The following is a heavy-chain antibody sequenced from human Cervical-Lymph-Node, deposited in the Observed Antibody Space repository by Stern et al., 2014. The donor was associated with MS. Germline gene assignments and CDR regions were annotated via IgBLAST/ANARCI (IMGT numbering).Heavy chain of an antibody. CDR2: ISTTGKTI. Sequence: VQLVESGGGSVKPGGSLRLSCAVSGFTFSDYHMHWIRQAPGKGLEWISYISTTGKTIYYEDYVKGRFTISRDNAKNSLDLQMNSLRVEDTAVYYCVRASDPLFEYWGQGTLVTVSS. J-gene: IGHJ4*02. V-gene: IGHV3-11*01. CDR1: GFTFSDYH. D-gene: IGHD2-21*02. CDR3: VRASDPLFEY.